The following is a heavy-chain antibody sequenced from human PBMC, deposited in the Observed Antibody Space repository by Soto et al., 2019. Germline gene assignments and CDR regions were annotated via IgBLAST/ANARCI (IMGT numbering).Heavy chain of an antibody. V-gene: IGHV4-59*01. CDR1: GGSISSYY. CDR2: IYYSGST. CDR3: ARDPTYYYGSGSSI. J-gene: IGHJ1*01. D-gene: IGHD3-10*01. Sequence: PSATLSLTCTVSGGSISSYYWSWIRQPPGKGLEWIGYIYYSGSTNYNPSLKSRVTISVDTSKNQFSLKLSSVTAADTAVYYCARDPTYYYGSGSSIWGQGTLVTVSS.